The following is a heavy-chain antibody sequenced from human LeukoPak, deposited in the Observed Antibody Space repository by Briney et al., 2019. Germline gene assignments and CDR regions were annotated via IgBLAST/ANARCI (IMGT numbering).Heavy chain of an antibody. Sequence: PSETLSLTCTVSGGSIRSSNYYWGWTRQSPGKGLEWIGSIYHTGSTYYNPSLKNRVTISVDTSKQQFSLNLNSVTAADTAIYYCARHAGLLWFGDPLDALDTWGQGTRVTVSS. V-gene: IGHV4-39*01. CDR3: ARHAGLLWFGDPLDALDT. CDR2: IYHTGST. J-gene: IGHJ3*02. D-gene: IGHD3-10*01. CDR1: GGSIRSSNYY.